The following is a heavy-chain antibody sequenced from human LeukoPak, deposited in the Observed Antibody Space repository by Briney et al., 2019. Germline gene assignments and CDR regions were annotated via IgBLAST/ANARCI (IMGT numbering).Heavy chain of an antibody. V-gene: IGHV1-69*04. D-gene: IGHD2-2*01. Sequence: ASVKVSCKASGGTFSSYAISWVRQAPGQGLEWMGRIIPILGIANYAQKFQGRVTMTEDTSTDTAYMELSSLRSEDTAVYYCATEYCSSTSCSVWAFDIWGQGTMVTVSS. CDR3: ATEYCSSTSCSVWAFDI. J-gene: IGHJ3*02. CDR1: GGTFSSYA. CDR2: IIPILGIA.